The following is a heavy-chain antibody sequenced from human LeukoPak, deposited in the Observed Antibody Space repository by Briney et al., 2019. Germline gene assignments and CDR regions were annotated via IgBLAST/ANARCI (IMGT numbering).Heavy chain of an antibody. CDR1: GFTFSNYW. CDR2: INSDGSST. CDR3: ARGPSGSSTTSFDY. Sequence: PGGSLRLSCAASGFTFSNYWMHWVRQAPGKGLVWVSRINSDGSSTNYADSVKGRFTISRDNAKNTLYLQMNTLRVEDTAVYYCARGPSGSSTTSFDYWGQGTLVTVSS. V-gene: IGHV3-74*01. D-gene: IGHD1/OR15-1a*01. J-gene: IGHJ4*02.